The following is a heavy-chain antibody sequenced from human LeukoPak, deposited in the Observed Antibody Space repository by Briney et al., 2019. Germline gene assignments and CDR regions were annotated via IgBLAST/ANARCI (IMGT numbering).Heavy chain of an antibody. J-gene: IGHJ3*02. CDR1: GYTFTSYG. CDR2: ISAYNGNT. CDR3: ASGALGYCRGGSCHADAFDI. Sequence: GASVKVSCKASGYTFTSYGISWVRQAPGQGLEWMGWISAYNGNTNYAQKLQGRVTMTTDTSTSTAYMELRSLRSDDTAVYYCASGALGYCRGGSCHADAFDIWGQGTMVTVSS. D-gene: IGHD2-15*01. V-gene: IGHV1-18*01.